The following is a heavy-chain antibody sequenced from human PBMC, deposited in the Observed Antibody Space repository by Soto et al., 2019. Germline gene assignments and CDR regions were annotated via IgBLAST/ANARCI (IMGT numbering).Heavy chain of an antibody. Sequence: GGSLRLSCAASGFTFSSYAMHWVRQAPGKGLEWVAVISYDGSNKYYADSVKGRFTISRDNSKNTLYLQMNSLRAEDTAVYYCARVLLGEDTAMATYYYYGMDVWGQGTTVTVSS. D-gene: IGHD5-18*01. CDR3: ARVLLGEDTAMATYYYYGMDV. CDR2: ISYDGSNK. V-gene: IGHV3-30-3*01. J-gene: IGHJ6*02. CDR1: GFTFSSYA.